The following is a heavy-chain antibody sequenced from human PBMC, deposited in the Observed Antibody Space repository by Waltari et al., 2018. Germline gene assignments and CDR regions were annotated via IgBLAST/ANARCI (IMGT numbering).Heavy chain of an antibody. CDR3: AREMWQLLFDY. V-gene: IGHV4-39*07. D-gene: IGHD6-6*01. Sequence: QLQLQESGPGLVKPSETLSLTCTASGGSISSSSSYWGWIRQPPGKGLEWIGSIYYSGITYYNPSLKSRVTISVDTSKNQFSLKLSSVTAADTAVYYCAREMWQLLFDYWGQGTLVTVSS. J-gene: IGHJ4*02. CDR2: IYYSGIT. CDR1: GGSISSSSSY.